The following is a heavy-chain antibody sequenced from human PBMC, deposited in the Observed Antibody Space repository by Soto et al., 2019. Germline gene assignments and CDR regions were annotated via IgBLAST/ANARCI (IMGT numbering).Heavy chain of an antibody. CDR2: ISGSGTST. D-gene: IGHD3-3*01. V-gene: IGHV3-23*04. Sequence: EVQLVESGGGLVQPGGSLRLSCAASGFTFHNYAMSWVRQAPGKGLEWVSGISGSGTSTYYADSVYGRFTISRDNSINTLYLQMNSLRAEDTAVYYCAKEAEMSGGYGMDVWGQGTTVTVSS. CDR1: GFTFHNYA. CDR3: AKEAEMSGGYGMDV. J-gene: IGHJ6*02.